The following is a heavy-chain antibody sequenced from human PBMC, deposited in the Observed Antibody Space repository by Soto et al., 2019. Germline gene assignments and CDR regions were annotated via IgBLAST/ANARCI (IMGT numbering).Heavy chain of an antibody. D-gene: IGHD2-21*02. J-gene: IGHJ4*02. Sequence: LSLTCAVSGGSISSSNWWSWARQPPGKGLEWIGEIYHSGSTNYNPSLKSRVTISVDKSKNQFSLKLSSVTAADTAVYYCARSGNSYSYYFDYWGQGTLVTVSS. V-gene: IGHV4-4*02. CDR1: GGSISSSNW. CDR2: IYHSGST. CDR3: ARSGNSYSYYFDY.